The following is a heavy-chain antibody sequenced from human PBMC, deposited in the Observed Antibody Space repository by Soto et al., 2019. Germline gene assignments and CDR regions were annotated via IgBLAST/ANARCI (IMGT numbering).Heavy chain of an antibody. D-gene: IGHD3-16*01. CDR1: GYSFTSYW. Sequence: RGESLKISCKGSGYSFTSYWISWVRQMPGKGLEWMGIIYPGDSDTRYSPSFQGQVTISADKSISTAYLQWSSLKASDTAMYYCARPGEPDYYYYGMDVWGQGTTVTVSS. CDR2: IYPGDSDT. CDR3: ARPGEPDYYYYGMDV. J-gene: IGHJ6*02. V-gene: IGHV5-51*01.